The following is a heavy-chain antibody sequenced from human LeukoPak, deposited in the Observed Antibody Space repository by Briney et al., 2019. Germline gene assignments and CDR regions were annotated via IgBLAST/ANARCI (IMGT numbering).Heavy chain of an antibody. J-gene: IGHJ4*02. V-gene: IGHV1-2*02. Sequence: ASVKVSCKASGYTFTDYYMHWVRQAPGQGLEWMGWINPNSGGTNYAQKFQGRVTMTRDTSISTAYMELSRLRSDDTAVYYCARSRVTRSHFDNWGQGTLVTVSS. CDR3: ARSRVTRSHFDN. CDR1: GYTFTDYY. CDR2: INPNSGGT. D-gene: IGHD2-15*01.